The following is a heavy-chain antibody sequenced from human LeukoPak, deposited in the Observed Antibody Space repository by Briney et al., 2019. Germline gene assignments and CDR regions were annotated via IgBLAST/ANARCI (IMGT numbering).Heavy chain of an antibody. D-gene: IGHD2-21*02. J-gene: IGHJ4*02. Sequence: PSETLSLTCAVYGGSFSDYYWSWIRQPPGKGLEWIGEINHSGSTNYNPSLKSRVTISVDTSKNQFSLKLSSVTAADTAVYYCARGQRDPIVVVTYFDYWGQGTLVTVSS. CDR1: GGSFSDYY. CDR2: INHSGST. CDR3: ARGQRDPIVVVTYFDY. V-gene: IGHV4-34*01.